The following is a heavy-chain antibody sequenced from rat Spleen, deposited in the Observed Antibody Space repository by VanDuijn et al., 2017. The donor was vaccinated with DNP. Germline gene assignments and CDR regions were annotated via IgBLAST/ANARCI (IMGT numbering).Heavy chain of an antibody. J-gene: IGHJ4*01. D-gene: IGHD1-2*01. Sequence: EVQLVESGGGLVQPGNSLKLSCTASGFTFSDYAMAWVRQSLKKGLEWVATISYDGSSTYYRDSVKGRFTISRDNAKSTLYLQMDSLRSEDTATYYCARHSSLDYFDYYVMDAWGQGASVTVSS. CDR2: ISYDGSST. V-gene: IGHV5-7*01. CDR1: GFTFSDYA. CDR3: ARHSSLDYFDYYVMDA.